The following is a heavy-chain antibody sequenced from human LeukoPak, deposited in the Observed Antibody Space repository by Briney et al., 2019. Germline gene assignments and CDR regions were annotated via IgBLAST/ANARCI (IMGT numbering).Heavy chain of an antibody. V-gene: IGHV4-39*07. Sequence: SETLSLTCTVSGGSIRSSYYYWGWIRQPPGKGLEWIGSIYDSGSTYYNPSLKSRVTISVDTSKNQFSLKLSSVTAADTAVYYCARWFPPWAIFDIWGQGTMVTVSS. CDR3: ARWFPPWAIFDI. D-gene: IGHD1-26*01. J-gene: IGHJ3*02. CDR1: GGSIRSSYYY. CDR2: IYDSGST.